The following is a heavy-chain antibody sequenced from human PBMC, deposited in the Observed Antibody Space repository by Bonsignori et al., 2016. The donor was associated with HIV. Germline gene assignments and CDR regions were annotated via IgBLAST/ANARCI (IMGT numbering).Heavy chain of an antibody. Sequence: WIRQPPGKGLEWVSGISGNSGNIGYANSVKGRFTISRDNAKNSLYLQMNSLRAEDTAFYYCARDMGVWGQGTLVTVSS. D-gene: IGHD2-8*01. J-gene: IGHJ4*02. CDR2: ISGNSGNI. V-gene: IGHV3-9*01. CDR3: ARDMGV.